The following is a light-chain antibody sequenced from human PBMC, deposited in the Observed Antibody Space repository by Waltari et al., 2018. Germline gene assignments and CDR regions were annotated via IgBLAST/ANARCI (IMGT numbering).Light chain of an antibody. J-gene: IGLJ3*02. CDR1: SRDVGFYNY. CDR3: NSYTGSSSWV. V-gene: IGLV2-14*01. CDR2: DVS. Sequence: QSALTQPTSVSGSPGQSITISCTGTSRDVGFYNYVSWYQQYPGKVPQLLIYDVSHRPSWVSSRFSGSKSGNTASLTISGLQADDEADYYCNSYTGSSSWVFGGGTKLTVL.